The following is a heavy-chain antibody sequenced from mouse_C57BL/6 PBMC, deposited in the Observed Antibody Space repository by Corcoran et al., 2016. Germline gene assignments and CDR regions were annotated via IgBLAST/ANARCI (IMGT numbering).Heavy chain of an antibody. CDR3: ARRDYGYAMYY. J-gene: IGHJ4*01. V-gene: IGHV1-26*01. D-gene: IGHD1-1*01. CDR1: GYTFTDYY. CDR2: INPNNGGT. Sequence: EVQLQQSGPELVKPGASVKISCKASGYTFTDYYMNWVKQSHGKSLEWIGDINPNNGGTSYNQKFKGKATLTVDKSSSTAYMELRSLTSEDSAVYYCARRDYGYAMYYWGQGTSVTVSS.